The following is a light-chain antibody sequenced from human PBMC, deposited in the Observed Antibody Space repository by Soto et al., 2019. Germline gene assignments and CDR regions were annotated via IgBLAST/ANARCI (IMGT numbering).Light chain of an antibody. CDR1: SGFSSYV. Sequence: QLVLTQSPSASASLGDSVKLTCTLSSGFSSYVIAWHQQRPEKGPRYLMKINSDGSHTNGDGIPDRFSGSSSGAERYLIISRLQSEDEADYYCQTWATGIRVFGGGTKLTVL. CDR2: INSDGSH. V-gene: IGLV4-69*01. J-gene: IGLJ3*02. CDR3: QTWATGIRV.